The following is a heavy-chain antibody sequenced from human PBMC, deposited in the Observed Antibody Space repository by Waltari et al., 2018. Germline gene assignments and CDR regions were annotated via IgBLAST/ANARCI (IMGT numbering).Heavy chain of an antibody. V-gene: IGHV3-7*01. Sequence: EVQLVESGGGLVQPGGSLRLSCAASGFTFSNYWMTWVRQAPGKGLEWVANIKQDGSEKYYVDSVKGRFTISRDNAKNSLYLQMNSLRAEDTAVYYCARKIFGVVRDYWGQGTLVTVSS. D-gene: IGHD3-3*01. J-gene: IGHJ4*02. CDR3: ARKIFGVVRDY. CDR2: IKQDGSEK. CDR1: GFTFSNYW.